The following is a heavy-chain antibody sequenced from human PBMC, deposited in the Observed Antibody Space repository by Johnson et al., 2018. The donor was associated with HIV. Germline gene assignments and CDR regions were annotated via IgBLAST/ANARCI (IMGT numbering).Heavy chain of an antibody. CDR2: ISYDGSHK. D-gene: IGHD5-18*01. V-gene: IGHV3-30*04. Sequence: QVQLVESGGGVVQPGRSLRLSCAASGFTFSSYAIHWVRQAPGKGLEWVALISYDGSHKYYGDSVKSRFTISRDNSNNILYLQMNSLRTGDTAVYYCAKGWRQLWPTGDGAFDIWGQGTMVTVSS. CDR1: GFTFSSYA. CDR3: AKGWRQLWPTGDGAFDI. J-gene: IGHJ3*02.